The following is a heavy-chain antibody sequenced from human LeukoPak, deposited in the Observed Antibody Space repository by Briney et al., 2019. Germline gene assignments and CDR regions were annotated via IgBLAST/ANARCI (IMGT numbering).Heavy chain of an antibody. J-gene: IGHJ4*02. D-gene: IGHD6-6*01. Sequence: GESLKISCKGSEYSFTSYWIGWVRQIPGKGLEWMGIIYPGDSDTRYSPSFQGQVTISADKSISTAYLQWSSLKASDTAMYYCARRNKQLALDYWGQGTLVAVSS. CDR2: IYPGDSDT. CDR1: EYSFTSYW. V-gene: IGHV5-51*01. CDR3: ARRNKQLALDY.